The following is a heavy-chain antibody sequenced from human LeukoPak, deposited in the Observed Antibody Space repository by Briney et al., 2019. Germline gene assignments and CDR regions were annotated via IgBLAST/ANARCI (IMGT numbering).Heavy chain of an antibody. CDR2: IDSIGTTT. Sequence: TGGSLRLSCAASEFTFSSYWMHWVRQVPGKGLVWVSRIDSIGTTTSYADFVKGRFTITRDNAKNTLYLEMNSLRAEDTAVYYCAREAVTRNYFDYWGQGTLVTVSS. CDR1: EFTFSSYW. J-gene: IGHJ4*02. V-gene: IGHV3-74*01. D-gene: IGHD4-17*01. CDR3: AREAVTRNYFDY.